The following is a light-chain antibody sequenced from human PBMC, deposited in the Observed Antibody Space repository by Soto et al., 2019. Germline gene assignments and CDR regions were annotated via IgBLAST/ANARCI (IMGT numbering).Light chain of an antibody. CDR1: QSVLYSSNNKNY. J-gene: IGKJ2*01. CDR2: WAS. CDR3: QQYYSTPPYT. Sequence: DIVMTQSPDSLAVSLGERATINCKSSQSVLYSSNNKNYLAWYQQKPGQPPKLLIYWASTREYGVPDRFSGSGSGTHFTLTISSLQAEDVAVYYCQQYYSTPPYTFGQGTKLEIK. V-gene: IGKV4-1*01.